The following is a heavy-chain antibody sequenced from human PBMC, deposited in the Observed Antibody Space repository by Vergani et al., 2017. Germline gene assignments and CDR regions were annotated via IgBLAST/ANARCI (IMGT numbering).Heavy chain of an antibody. D-gene: IGHD6-19*01. Sequence: QVHLVQSETEVKKPGAAVRVSCKASGYTFTTFGITWVRQAPGQGLEWMGWISTYNGDTHSAQKFQGRLTMTTDTSTTTAYMELRNLRSDDTAVYYCARVAEYSSGWFFFDYWCQGTLISVSS. CDR3: ARVAEYSSGWFFFDY. J-gene: IGHJ4*02. CDR1: GYTFTTFG. V-gene: IGHV1-18*01. CDR2: ISTYNGDT.